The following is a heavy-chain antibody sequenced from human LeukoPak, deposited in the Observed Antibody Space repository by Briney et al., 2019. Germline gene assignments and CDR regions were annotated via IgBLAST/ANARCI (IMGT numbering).Heavy chain of an antibody. J-gene: IGHJ3*02. Sequence: SETLSLTCTVSGGFISSGGYYWSWIRQHPGKGLEWIGYIYYIGSTYYNPSLKSRVTISVDTSKNQFSLKLSSVTAADTAVYYCAREPIYAHAFDIWGQGTVVTVSS. CDR3: AREPIYAHAFDI. CDR2: IYYIGST. CDR1: GGFISSGGYY. V-gene: IGHV4-31*03. D-gene: IGHD2-2*01.